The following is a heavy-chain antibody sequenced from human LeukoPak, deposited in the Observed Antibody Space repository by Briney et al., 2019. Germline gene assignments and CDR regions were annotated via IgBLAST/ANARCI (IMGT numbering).Heavy chain of an antibody. J-gene: IGHJ4*02. V-gene: IGHV3-72*01. Sequence: PGGSPRLSCAASGFTFSDHYMDWVRQAPGKGLEWVGRTRNKANSYTTEYAASVKGRFTISRDDSKNSLYLRMNSLKTEDTAVYYCARGPDYFDYWGQGTLVTVSS. CDR3: ARGPDYFDY. CDR2: TRNKANSYTT. CDR1: GFTFSDHY.